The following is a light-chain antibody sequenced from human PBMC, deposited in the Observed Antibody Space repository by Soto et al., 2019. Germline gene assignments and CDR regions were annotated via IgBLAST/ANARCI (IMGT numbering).Light chain of an antibody. V-gene: IGKV3-11*01. CDR2: DAS. CDR1: QSVSSS. Sequence: EIVLTQSPATLSLSPGERATLSCRASQSVSSSLGWYQQKPGQAPRLLIYDASNRATGIPARFSGSGSGTDFTLTISSLEPEDFAVFYCQQRSNWPLTFGGGTRLEIK. J-gene: IGKJ5*01. CDR3: QQRSNWPLT.